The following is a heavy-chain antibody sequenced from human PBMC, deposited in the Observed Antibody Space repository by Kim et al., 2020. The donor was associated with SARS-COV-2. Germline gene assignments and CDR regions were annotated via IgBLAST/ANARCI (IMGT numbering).Heavy chain of an antibody. D-gene: IGHD2-2*01. CDR2: ISAYNGNT. CDR1: GYTFTSYG. Sequence: ASVKVSCKASGYTFTSYGISWVRQAPGQGLEWMGWISAYNGNTNYAQKLQGRVTMTTDTSTSTAYMELRSLRSDDTAVYYCARDLGYCSSTSCYEGDYSSGWDPFDYWGQGTLVTVSS. V-gene: IGHV1-18*04. J-gene: IGHJ4*02. CDR3: ARDLGYCSSTSCYEGDYSSGWDPFDY.